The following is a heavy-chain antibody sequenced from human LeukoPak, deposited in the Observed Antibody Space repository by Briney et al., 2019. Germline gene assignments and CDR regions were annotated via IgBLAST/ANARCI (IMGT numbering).Heavy chain of an antibody. V-gene: IGHV3-48*01. CDR3: ARDWFGETV. Sequence: GGSLRLSCAASGFTFSTYSMNWVRQALGRGLEWVSFIRHDSTDLYYADSVKGRFTISRDNVKNLLYLQMNSLTAEDTAVYYCARDWFGETVWGRGTLVTVSS. CDR1: GFTFSTYS. J-gene: IGHJ4*02. CDR2: IRHDSTDL. D-gene: IGHD3-10*01.